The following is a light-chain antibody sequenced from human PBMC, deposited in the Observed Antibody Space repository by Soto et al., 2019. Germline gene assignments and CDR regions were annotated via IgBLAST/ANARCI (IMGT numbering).Light chain of an antibody. Sequence: IQMTQSPSSLSASVGDRVTITCRASQSISSYLNWYQQKPGKAPKLLIYAASSLQSGVPSRFSGSGSGTDFTLTISSLQPEDFATYYCQQSYSTPFTFGPGT. CDR2: AAS. J-gene: IGKJ3*01. CDR1: QSISSY. CDR3: QQSYSTPFT. V-gene: IGKV1-39*01.